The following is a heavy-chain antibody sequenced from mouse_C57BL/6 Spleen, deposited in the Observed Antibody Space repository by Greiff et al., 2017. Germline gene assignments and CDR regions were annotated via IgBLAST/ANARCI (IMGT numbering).Heavy chain of an antibody. V-gene: IGHV6-6*01. Sequence: EVQGVESGGGLVQPGGSMKLSCAASGFTFSDAWMDWVRQSPETGLEWVAEIRNKANNHATYYAESVKGRFTISRDDSKSSVYLQMNSLRAEDTGIYYCTRYGNYGGFYAMDYWGQGTSVTVSS. J-gene: IGHJ4*01. CDR3: TRYGNYGGFYAMDY. D-gene: IGHD2-1*01. CDR1: GFTFSDAW. CDR2: IRNKANNHAT.